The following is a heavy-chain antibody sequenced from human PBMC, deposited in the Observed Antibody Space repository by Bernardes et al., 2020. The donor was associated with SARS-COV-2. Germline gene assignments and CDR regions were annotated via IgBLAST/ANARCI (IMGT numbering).Heavy chain of an antibody. CDR1: GFTFSSYA. V-gene: IGHV3-30-3*01. Sequence: GGSLRLSCAASGFTFSSYAMHWVRQAPGKGLEWVAVISYDGSNKYYADSVKGRFTISRDNSKNTLYLQMNSLRAEDTAVYYCARGGGVLAMATGPLDYWGQGTLVTVSS. CDR3: ARGGGVLAMATGPLDY. D-gene: IGHD3-3*02. J-gene: IGHJ4*02. CDR2: ISYDGSNK.